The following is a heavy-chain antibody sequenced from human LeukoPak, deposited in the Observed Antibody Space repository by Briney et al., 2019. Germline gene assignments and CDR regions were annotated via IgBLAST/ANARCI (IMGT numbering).Heavy chain of an antibody. Sequence: PSETLSLTCAVYGGSFSGYYWSWIRQPPGKGLEWIGEINHSGSTNYNPSLKSRVTISVDTSKNQFSLKLSSVTAADTAVYYCATMVRGVTRMRGQGTLVTVSS. D-gene: IGHD3-10*01. CDR2: INHSGST. CDR3: ATMVRGVTRM. J-gene: IGHJ4*02. V-gene: IGHV4-34*01. CDR1: GGSFSGYY.